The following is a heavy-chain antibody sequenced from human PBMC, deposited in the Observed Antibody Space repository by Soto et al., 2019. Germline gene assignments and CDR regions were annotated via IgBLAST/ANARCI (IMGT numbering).Heavy chain of an antibody. V-gene: IGHV3-23*01. CDR1: DFTFSNAW. D-gene: IGHD2-8*01. CDR3: AKDLDIVLMVYAIRALDY. J-gene: IGHJ4*02. CDR2: ISGSGGST. Sequence: GSLRLSCAASDFTFSNAWINWVRQAPGKGLEWVSAISGSGGSTYYADSVKGRFTISRDNSKNTLYLQMNSLRAEDTAVYYCAKDLDIVLMVYAIRALDYWGQGTLVTVSS.